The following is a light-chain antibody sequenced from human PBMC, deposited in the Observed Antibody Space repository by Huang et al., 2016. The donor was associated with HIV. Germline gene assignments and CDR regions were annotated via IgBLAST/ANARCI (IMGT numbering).Light chain of an antibody. CDR1: LDIRNY. J-gene: IGKJ1*01. V-gene: IGKV1-33*01. CDR2: DAS. Sequence: DIQMTKSPSSLSASVGDKVTITCQASLDIRNYLNWYQQKPGNAPKLLIHDASNLETGVPSRFSGSGSGTYFIFTISSLQPEDIATYYCQQYDSLPRTFGQGTKVEIK. CDR3: QQYDSLPRT.